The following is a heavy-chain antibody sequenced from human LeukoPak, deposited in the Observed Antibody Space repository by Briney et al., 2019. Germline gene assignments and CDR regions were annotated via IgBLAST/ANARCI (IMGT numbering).Heavy chain of an antibody. CDR3: ASIAVAGTYYYYGMDV. CDR1: GFTFSSYS. V-gene: IGHV3-21*01. J-gene: IGHJ6*02. D-gene: IGHD6-19*01. Sequence: GGSLRLSCAASGFTFSSYSMNWVRQAPGKGLEWVSSISSSSSYIYYADSVKGRFTISRDNANNSLYLQMNSLRAEDTAVYYCASIAVAGTYYYYGMDVWGQGTTVTVSS. CDR2: ISSSSSYI.